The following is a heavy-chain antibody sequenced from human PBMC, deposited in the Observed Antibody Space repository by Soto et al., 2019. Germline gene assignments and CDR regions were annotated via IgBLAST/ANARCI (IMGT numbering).Heavy chain of an antibody. J-gene: IGHJ6*02. CDR3: ARDGYSYGLRGYYGMDV. Sequence: QVQLVQSGAEVKKPGASVKVSCKASGYTFTSYGISWVRQAPGQGLEWMGWISAYNGNTNYAQKLQGRVTMTTDTSTSTAYMEMRSLRSDDTAVYYCARDGYSYGLRGYYGMDVWGQGTTVTVSS. CDR2: ISAYNGNT. CDR1: GYTFTSYG. V-gene: IGHV1-18*01. D-gene: IGHD5-18*01.